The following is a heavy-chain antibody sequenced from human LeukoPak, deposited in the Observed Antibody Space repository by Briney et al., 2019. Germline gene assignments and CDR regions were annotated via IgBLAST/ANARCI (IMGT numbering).Heavy chain of an antibody. CDR1: GGSISSSSYY. Sequence: PSETLPLTCTVSGGSISSSSYYWGRIRQPPGKGLEWIGSIYHSGSTNYNPSLKSRVTISVDKSKNQFSLKLSSVTAADTAVYYCASWTHYDILTGYSDYWGQGTLVTVSS. D-gene: IGHD3-9*01. CDR2: IYHSGST. J-gene: IGHJ4*02. V-gene: IGHV4-39*07. CDR3: ASWTHYDILTGYSDY.